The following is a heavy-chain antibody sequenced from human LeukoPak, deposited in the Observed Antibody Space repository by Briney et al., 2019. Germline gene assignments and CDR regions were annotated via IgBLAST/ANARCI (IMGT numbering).Heavy chain of an antibody. CDR2: IKQDGSEK. D-gene: IGHD3/OR15-3a*01. Sequence: GSLRLSCEASGLTFGDYTMHWVRQAPGKGLEWVANIKQDGSEKYYVDSVKGRFTISRDNAKNSLYLQMNSLRAEDTAVYYCASGLESFDYWGQGTLVTVSS. V-gene: IGHV3-7*01. CDR1: GLTFGDYT. CDR3: ASGLESFDY. J-gene: IGHJ4*02.